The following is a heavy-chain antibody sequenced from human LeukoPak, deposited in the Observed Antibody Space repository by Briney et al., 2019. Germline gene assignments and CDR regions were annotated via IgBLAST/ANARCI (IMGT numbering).Heavy chain of an antibody. CDR3: ARVDYDSSGYSDY. D-gene: IGHD3-22*01. V-gene: IGHV4-59*01. CDR1: GGSISSYY. Sequence: SETLPLTCTVSGGSISSYYWSWIRQPPGKGLEWIGYIYYSGSTNYNPSLKSRVTMSVDTSKNQFSLKLSSVTAADTAVYYCARVDYDSSGYSDYWGQGTLVTVSS. CDR2: IYYSGST. J-gene: IGHJ4*02.